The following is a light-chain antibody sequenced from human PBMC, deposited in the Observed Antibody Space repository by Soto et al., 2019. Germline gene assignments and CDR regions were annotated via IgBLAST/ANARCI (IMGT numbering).Light chain of an antibody. Sequence: DMQMTQSPSSLSASVGDRVIITCRTSQSISNYLNWYQHKPGKAPKVLISAASNLQSGVPSRFSGSGSGTVFTPTISSLQPEDFATYFCQQSYTLSPLTFGGGTKVEIK. CDR2: AAS. J-gene: IGKJ4*01. V-gene: IGKV1-39*01. CDR1: QSISNY. CDR3: QQSYTLSPLT.